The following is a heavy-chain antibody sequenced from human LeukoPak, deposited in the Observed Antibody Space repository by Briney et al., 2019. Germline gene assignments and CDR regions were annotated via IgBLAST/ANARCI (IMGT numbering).Heavy chain of an antibody. CDR1: GGTFSSYA. Sequence: SVKVSCKASGGTFSSYAISWVRQAPGQGLEWMGGIIPIFGTANYAQKFQGRVTITADESTSTAYMELSSLRSEDTAVYYCVTDRFSLDYYNYGMDVWGQGTTVTVSS. J-gene: IGHJ6*02. CDR3: VTDRFSLDYYNYGMDV. D-gene: IGHD3-3*01. CDR2: IIPIFGTA. V-gene: IGHV1-69*01.